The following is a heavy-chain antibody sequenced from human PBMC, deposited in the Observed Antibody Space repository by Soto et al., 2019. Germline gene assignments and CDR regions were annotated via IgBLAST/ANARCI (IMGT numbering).Heavy chain of an antibody. J-gene: IGHJ6*04. V-gene: IGHV5-51*01. CDR2: IYPGDADN. CDR1: GYSFTSYW. D-gene: IGHD5-12*01. Sequence: GEALKISWKGSGYSFTSYWIGVVRQMPGKGLEWVGIIYPGDADNRYSPSFQGQVTISADKSISTAYLQWSSLKASDTAMYYCAPKMATADYYHSYGMTAWAKGPT. CDR3: APKMATADYYHSYGMTA.